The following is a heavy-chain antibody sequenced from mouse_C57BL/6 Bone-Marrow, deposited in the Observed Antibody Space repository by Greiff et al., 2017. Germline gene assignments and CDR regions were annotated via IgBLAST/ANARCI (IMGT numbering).Heavy chain of an antibody. Sequence: QVQLQQPGAELVKPGASVKVSCKASGYTFTSYWMHWVKQRPGQGLEWIGRIHPSDSDTNYNQKFKGKATLTVDKSSSTAYMQLSSLTSEDSAVYYCAIETAQVRSFYYAMDYWGQGTSVTVSS. D-gene: IGHD3-2*02. CDR3: AIETAQVRSFYYAMDY. J-gene: IGHJ4*01. V-gene: IGHV1-74*01. CDR2: IHPSDSDT. CDR1: GYTFTSYW.